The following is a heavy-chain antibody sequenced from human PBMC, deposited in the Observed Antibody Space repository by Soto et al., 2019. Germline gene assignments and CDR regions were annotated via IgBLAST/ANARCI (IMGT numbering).Heavy chain of an antibody. CDR3: ARVQPYSGSYRWFDP. V-gene: IGHV4-4*07. D-gene: IGHD5-12*01. Sequence: PSETLSLTCTVSGGSIRDYYWSWVRQPAGKGLEWIGRIYDTGSVNYNPSLKSRVTMSVDTSQNQLSLKLSPVTAADTAVYYCARVQPYSGSYRWFDPWGQGTLVTVSS. J-gene: IGHJ5*02. CDR2: IYDTGSV. CDR1: GGSIRDYY.